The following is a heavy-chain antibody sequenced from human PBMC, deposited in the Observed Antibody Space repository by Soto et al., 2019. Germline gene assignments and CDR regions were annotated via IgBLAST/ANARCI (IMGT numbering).Heavy chain of an antibody. V-gene: IGHV4-59*01. CDR3: ARDWDSSGLFDP. CDR1: GASITTYY. Sequence: TLSLTCSVSGASITTYYWSWIRQPPGKGLEWIGSISYSGSTKYNPSLESRVMISLDTSKNQFSLRLTSVTAADTALYYCARDWDSSGLFDPWGQGALVTVS. J-gene: IGHJ5*02. D-gene: IGHD3-10*01. CDR2: ISYSGST.